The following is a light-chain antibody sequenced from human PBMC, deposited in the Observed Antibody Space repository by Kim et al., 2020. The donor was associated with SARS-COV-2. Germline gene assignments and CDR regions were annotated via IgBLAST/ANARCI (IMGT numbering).Light chain of an antibody. J-gene: IGLJ3*02. V-gene: IGLV10-54*04. CDR3: SSWDRSLAAWV. CDR1: IDNVGNEG. Sequence: QTATLTCPGNIDNVGNEGASWLQQHQGHPPKLLSYRSNNRPSGIAARFSASRSGIAASLTITGLQPEDEADYYCSSWDRSLAAWVFGGGTQLTVL. CDR2: RSN.